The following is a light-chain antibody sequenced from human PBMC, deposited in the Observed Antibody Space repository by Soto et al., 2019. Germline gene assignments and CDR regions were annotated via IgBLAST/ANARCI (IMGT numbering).Light chain of an antibody. J-gene: IGKJ4*01. CDR2: GAS. Sequence: EIVMTQSPATLSVSQGERATLSCRASKSVSSNLAWYQQKPGQAPRLLIYGASTRATGIPARFSGSGSGTEFTLTISSLQSEDFAVYYCQQYNKWPLTFGGGTKVEIK. V-gene: IGKV3-15*01. CDR1: KSVSSN. CDR3: QQYNKWPLT.